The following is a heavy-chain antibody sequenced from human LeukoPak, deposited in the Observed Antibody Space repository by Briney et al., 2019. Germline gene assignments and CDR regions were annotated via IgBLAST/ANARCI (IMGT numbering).Heavy chain of an antibody. CDR1: GLTFSDHY. D-gene: IGHD1-26*01. Sequence: PGRSLRLSCVASGLTFSDHYMDWVRQAPGKGLEWVGRTRNKANSYTTEYAASVKGRFTISRDDSKNSLYLQMNRLKTEDTAVYYCARPARAGATTADYWGQGTLVTVSS. J-gene: IGHJ4*02. V-gene: IGHV3-72*01. CDR3: ARPARAGATTADY. CDR2: TRNKANSYTT.